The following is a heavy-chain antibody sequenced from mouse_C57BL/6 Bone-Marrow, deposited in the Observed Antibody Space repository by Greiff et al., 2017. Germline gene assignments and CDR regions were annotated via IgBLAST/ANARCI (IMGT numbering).Heavy chain of an antibody. CDR3: ARSYYYGSSSHFDY. V-gene: IGHV1-54*01. CDR1: GYAFTNYL. Sequence: QVQLKESGAELVRPGTSVKVSCKASGYAFTNYLIEWVKQRPGQGLEWIGVINPGSGGTNYNEKFKGKATLTADKSSSTAYMQLSSLTSEDSAVYFCARSYYYGSSSHFDYWGQGTTLTVSS. CDR2: INPGSGGT. J-gene: IGHJ2*01. D-gene: IGHD1-1*01.